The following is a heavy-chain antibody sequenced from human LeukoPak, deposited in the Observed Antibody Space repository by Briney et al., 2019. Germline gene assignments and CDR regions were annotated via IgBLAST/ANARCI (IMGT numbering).Heavy chain of an antibody. J-gene: IGHJ3*02. D-gene: IGHD1-26*01. V-gene: IGHV1-2*02. Sequence: ASVKVSCKASGYIFTGYYMHWVRQAPGQGLEWMGWINPNSGGTNYTQKFQGRVTMTRDTSISTAYMELSRLRSDDTAVYYCAVFPGIVGATPLRNDAFDIWGQGTMVTVSS. CDR2: INPNSGGT. CDR1: GYIFTGYY. CDR3: AVFPGIVGATPLRNDAFDI.